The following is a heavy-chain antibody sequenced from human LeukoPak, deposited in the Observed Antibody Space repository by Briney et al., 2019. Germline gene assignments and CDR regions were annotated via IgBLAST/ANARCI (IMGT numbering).Heavy chain of an antibody. CDR2: VIGGRGTT. CDR1: GFTLSSSA. D-gene: IGHD2-2*01. V-gene: IGHV3-23*01. CDR3: AKSARYCSSTSCYYYYYYGMDV. J-gene: IGHJ6*02. Sequence: GGSLRLSCTASGFTLSSSAMSWVRQAPGKGLEWVSTVIGGRGTTFYADSVKGRFTISRDNSKSTLYLQMNSLRAEDTAVYYCAKSARYCSSTSCYYYYYYGMDVWGQGTTVTVSS.